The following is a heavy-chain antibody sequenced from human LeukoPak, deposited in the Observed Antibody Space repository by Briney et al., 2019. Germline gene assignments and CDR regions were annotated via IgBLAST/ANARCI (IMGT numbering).Heavy chain of an antibody. Sequence: SETLSLTCTVSGGSISSGGYYWSWIRQHPGKGLEWIGYIYYSGSTYYNPSLKSRVTISVDTSKNQFSLKLSSVTAADTAVYYCARVRYGDDYYSYGMDVWGQGTTVTVSS. J-gene: IGHJ6*02. CDR2: IYYSGST. D-gene: IGHD4-17*01. V-gene: IGHV4-31*03. CDR3: ARVRYGDDYYSYGMDV. CDR1: GGSISSGGYY.